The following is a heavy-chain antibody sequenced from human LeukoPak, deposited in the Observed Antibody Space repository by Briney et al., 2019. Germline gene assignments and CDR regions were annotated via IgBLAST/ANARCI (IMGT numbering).Heavy chain of an antibody. D-gene: IGHD4-23*01. CDR3: ARGRRWDLLVSLIDASDI. J-gene: IGHJ3*02. Sequence: GGSLRLSCAASGFSVSSNFMTWVRQAPGKGLEWVSVIFSGGSTYYADSVKGRFTISRDNSKNTLYLQMNSLRAEDTAVYFCARGRRWDLLVSLIDASDIWGQGTMVSVSS. CDR1: GFSVSSNF. CDR2: IFSGGST. V-gene: IGHV3-53*01.